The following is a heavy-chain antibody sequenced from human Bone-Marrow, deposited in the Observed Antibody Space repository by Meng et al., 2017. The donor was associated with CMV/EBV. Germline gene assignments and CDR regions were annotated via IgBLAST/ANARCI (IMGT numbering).Heavy chain of an antibody. Sequence: GESLKISCAASGFTFSTSAMSWVRQAPGKGLEWVSGISESGGSTYYADSVKGRFTISRDNSKNTLYLQMRSLRAEDTALYYCAKDLLFIVIIPDGMDGMDVWGQGTTVTVSS. CDR2: ISESGGST. D-gene: IGHD2-2*01. V-gene: IGHV3-23*01. J-gene: IGHJ6*02. CDR3: AKDLLFIVIIPDGMDGMDV. CDR1: GFTFSTSA.